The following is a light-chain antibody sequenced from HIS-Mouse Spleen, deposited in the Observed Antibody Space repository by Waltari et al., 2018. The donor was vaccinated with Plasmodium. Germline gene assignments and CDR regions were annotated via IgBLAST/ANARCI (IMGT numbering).Light chain of an antibody. CDR3: QQYNSYSWT. J-gene: IGKJ1*01. V-gene: IGKV3-15*01. Sequence: EIVMTPSPATLSVSPGERATLSCRASQSVSSNLAWYQQKPGQAPRLLIYGASTRATGIPARFSGSGSGTEFTLTISSLQPDDFATYYCQQYNSYSWTFGQGTKVEIK. CDR1: QSVSSN. CDR2: GAS.